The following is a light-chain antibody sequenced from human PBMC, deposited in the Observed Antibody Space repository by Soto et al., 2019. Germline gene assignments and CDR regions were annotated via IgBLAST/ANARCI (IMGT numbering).Light chain of an antibody. CDR2: EVS. V-gene: IGLV2-18*02. CDR1: SSDVGSYNR. Sequence: QSVLTQPPSVSGSPLQSVAISCTGTSSDVGSYNRVSWYQQPPGAAPKLMIYEVSNRPSGVPDRFSGSKSGNTASLTISGLQAEDEADYYCNSYTGSRTYVFGTGTKVTVL. J-gene: IGLJ1*01. CDR3: NSYTGSRTYV.